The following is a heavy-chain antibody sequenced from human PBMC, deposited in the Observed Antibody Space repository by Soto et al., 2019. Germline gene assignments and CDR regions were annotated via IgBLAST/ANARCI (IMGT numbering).Heavy chain of an antibody. J-gene: IGHJ3*01. CDR2: ISHDGSNK. CDR3: AKDNNKRWVRPSPAFDV. D-gene: IGHD5-12*01. Sequence: QVQLVESGGGVVQPGRSLRLSCAASGFTFSNYGMHWVRRAPGKGLEWVTIISHDGSNKDYADSVKGRFTVSRDNSKNTLYLQMNSLSADGTAVYYCAKDNNKRWVRPSPAFDVWGQGTRVTVSS. V-gene: IGHV3-30*18. CDR1: GFTFSNYG.